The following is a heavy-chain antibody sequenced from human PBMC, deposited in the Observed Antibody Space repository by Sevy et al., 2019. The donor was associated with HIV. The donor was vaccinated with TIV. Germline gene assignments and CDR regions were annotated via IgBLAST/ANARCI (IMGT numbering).Heavy chain of an antibody. Sequence: ASVKVSCKVSGYTLTELSMHWVRQAPGKGLEWMGGFDSEDGGTIYAQKFEGRVIMTEARYTDTAYMELSSLSSEDTAVYYCETGLLIFGKGDYYYGMDVWGQGTTVTVSS. CDR2: FDSEDGGT. J-gene: IGHJ6*02. D-gene: IGHD3-3*01. CDR1: GYTLTELS. V-gene: IGHV1-24*01. CDR3: ETGLLIFGKGDYYYGMDV.